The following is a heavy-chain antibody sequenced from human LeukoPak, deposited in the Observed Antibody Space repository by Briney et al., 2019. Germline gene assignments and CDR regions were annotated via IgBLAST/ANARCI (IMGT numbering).Heavy chain of an antibody. J-gene: IGHJ4*02. CDR1: GFTLSDYA. V-gene: IGHV3-30-3*01. CDR3: AKVLCSGGSCYRGPFDY. Sequence: GGSLRLSCAASGFTLSDYAMHWVRQAPGKGLEWVADISYDATNAYYADSVKGRFTISRDNSKNTLYLQMNSLRAEDTALYYCAKVLCSGGSCYRGPFDYWGQGTLVTVSS. CDR2: ISYDATNA. D-gene: IGHD2-15*01.